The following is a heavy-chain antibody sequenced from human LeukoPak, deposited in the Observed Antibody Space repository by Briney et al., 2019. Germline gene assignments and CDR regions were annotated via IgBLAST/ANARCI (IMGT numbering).Heavy chain of an antibody. J-gene: IGHJ4*02. CDR1: GFTFDDYA. CDR3: ARDIYSSSPAGY. D-gene: IGHD6-6*01. CDR2: ISWNSGSI. Sequence: GRSLRLSCAASGFTFDDYAMHWVRQAPGKGLEWVSGISWNSGSIGYADSVKGRFTISRDNAKNSLYLQMNSLRAEDTAVYYCARDIYSSSPAGYWGQGTLVTVSS. V-gene: IGHV3-9*01.